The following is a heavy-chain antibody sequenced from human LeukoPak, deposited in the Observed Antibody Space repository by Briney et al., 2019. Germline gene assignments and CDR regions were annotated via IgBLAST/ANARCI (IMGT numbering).Heavy chain of an antibody. Sequence: ASVKVSCKASGYTFTGYYMHWVRQAPGQGLEWMGRINPNSGGTNYAQKFQGRVTMTRDTSISTAYMELSRLRSDDTAVYCCARGGKYKTGPLYYDAGWFDPWGQGTLVTVSS. CDR2: INPNSGGT. V-gene: IGHV1-2*06. CDR1: GYTFTGYY. CDR3: ARGGKYKTGPLYYDAGWFDP. D-gene: IGHD3-22*01. J-gene: IGHJ5*02.